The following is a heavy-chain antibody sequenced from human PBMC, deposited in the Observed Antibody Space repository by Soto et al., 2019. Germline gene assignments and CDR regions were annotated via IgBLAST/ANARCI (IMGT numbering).Heavy chain of an antibody. CDR1: VFTFSSYA. V-gene: IGHV3-30-3*01. CDR2: ISYDGSNK. D-gene: IGHD2-8*01. CDR3: ARNDCTNGVCGFDY. J-gene: IGHJ4*02. Sequence: PVGSLRLSCASSVFTFSSYAMHCVRHSPGKWLEWVAVISYDGSNKYYADSVKGRFTISRDNSKNTLYLQMNSLRAEDTAVYYCARNDCTNGVCGFDYRGQGTQVTVS.